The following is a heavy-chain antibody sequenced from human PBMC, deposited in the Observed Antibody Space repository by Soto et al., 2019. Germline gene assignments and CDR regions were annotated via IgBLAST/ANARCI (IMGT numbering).Heavy chain of an antibody. CDR3: ARTGTSYYYYYMDV. Sequence: ASVKVSCKASGYTFTSYDINWVRQAPGQGLEWMGWMNPNSGNTGYAQKFQGRVTMTRNTSISTAYMELSSLRSEDTAVYYCARTGTSYYYYYMDVWGKGTTVTVSS. CDR1: GYTFTSYD. D-gene: IGHD1-1*01. CDR2: MNPNSGNT. J-gene: IGHJ6*03. V-gene: IGHV1-8*01.